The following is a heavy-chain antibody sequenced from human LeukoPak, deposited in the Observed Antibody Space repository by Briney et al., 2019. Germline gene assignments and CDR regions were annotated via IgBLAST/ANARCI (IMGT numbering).Heavy chain of an antibody. CDR3: AGRRKTGDRLFDY. J-gene: IGHJ4*02. V-gene: IGHV4-59*01. Sequence: PSETLSLTCTVSGGSISSYYWSWIRQAPGKGLEWIGYIYYSGSTNYNPSLKSRVTISVDTSKNQFSLKLSSVTAADTAVYYCAGRRKTGDRLFDYWGQGTLVTVSS. CDR2: IYYSGST. CDR1: GGSISSYY. D-gene: IGHD7-27*01.